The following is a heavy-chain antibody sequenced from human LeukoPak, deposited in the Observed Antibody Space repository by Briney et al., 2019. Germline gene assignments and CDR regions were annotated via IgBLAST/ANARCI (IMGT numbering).Heavy chain of an antibody. J-gene: IGHJ5*02. Sequence: GGSLRLSCAASGFTFSSYWMTWVRQAPGKGLEWVANVKQDGSEKFYVDSVKGRFTISGDNAKNSLYLQMNSLRAEDTAVYYCARVDLEWLLVSWGQGTLVTVSS. CDR3: ARVDLEWLLVS. CDR1: GFTFSSYW. D-gene: IGHD3-3*01. CDR2: VKQDGSEK. V-gene: IGHV3-7*01.